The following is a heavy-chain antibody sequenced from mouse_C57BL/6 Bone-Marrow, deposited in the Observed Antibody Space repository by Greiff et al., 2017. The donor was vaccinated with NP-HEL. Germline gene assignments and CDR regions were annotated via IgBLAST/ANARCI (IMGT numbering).Heavy chain of an antibody. Sequence: QVQLQQPGAELLKPGASVKLSCKASGYTFTNYWMHWVKQRPGRGLEWIGRIDPNSGGTKYTEQFKSKATLTVDKPSSTAYMQLSNLTSEDSAVYYCARYYYGSGYFDYWGQGTTLTVSS. CDR2: IDPNSGGT. CDR3: ARYYYGSGYFDY. CDR1: GYTFTNYW. J-gene: IGHJ2*01. V-gene: IGHV1-72*01. D-gene: IGHD1-1*01.